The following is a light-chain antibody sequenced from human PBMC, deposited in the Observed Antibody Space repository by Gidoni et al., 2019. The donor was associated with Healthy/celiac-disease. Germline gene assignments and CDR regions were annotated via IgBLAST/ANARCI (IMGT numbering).Light chain of an antibody. CDR3: QQYYSYPQT. Sequence: AIQITQSPSSLSASTGDRVTITCRASQSISSYLDWYQQKPRKAPKLLIYAASILQSGVPSRFSGSGSGTDFTLTISSLQSEDFATYYCQQYYSYPQTFGQGTKVEIK. CDR1: QSISSY. V-gene: IGKV1-8*01. J-gene: IGKJ1*01. CDR2: AAS.